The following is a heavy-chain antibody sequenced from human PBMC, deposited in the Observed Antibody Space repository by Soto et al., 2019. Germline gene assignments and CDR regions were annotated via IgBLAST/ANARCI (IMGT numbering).Heavy chain of an antibody. CDR1: GGSVSSGSYY. V-gene: IGHV4-61*01. J-gene: IGHJ5*02. CDR2: IYYSGST. D-gene: IGHD3-3*01. CDR3: ARAGITIFGVVIIADWFDP. Sequence: PSETLSLTCTVSGGSVSSGSYYWSWIRQPPGKGLEWIGYIYYSGSTNYNPSLKSRVTISVDTSKNQFSLKLSSVTAADTAVYYCARAGITIFGVVIIADWFDPWGQGTLVTVSS.